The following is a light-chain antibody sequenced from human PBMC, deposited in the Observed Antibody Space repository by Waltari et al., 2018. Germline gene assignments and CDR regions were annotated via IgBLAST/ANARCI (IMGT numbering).Light chain of an antibody. V-gene: IGLV3-25*03. J-gene: IGLJ1*01. CDR2: NDK. CDR3: QSIDASGVYYV. CDR1: ALPKQY. Sequence: SYVLTQPPSLSVSPGQTARITCSGDALPKQYGFWYQQKPGQAPVMIIYNDKERPSAIPDRLSGSGSGTTVTLIISGVRAEDEADYYCQSIDASGVYYVFGGGTKLTVL.